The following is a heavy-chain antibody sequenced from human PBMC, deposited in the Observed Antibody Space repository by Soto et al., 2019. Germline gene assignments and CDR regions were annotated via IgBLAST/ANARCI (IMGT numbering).Heavy chain of an antibody. CDR2: ISSEGNNK. V-gene: IGHV3-30*18. D-gene: IGHD6-19*01. Sequence: LRLSCAASGFTFSRYGMHWVRQAPGKGLEWVALISSEGNNKYYPDSVKGRFTISRDNSKNTLYLQMNSLRSDDTAVYYCAKDIYRSVAVAGTIASWGQGTLVTVSS. CDR3: AKDIYRSVAVAGTIAS. CDR1: GFTFSRYG. J-gene: IGHJ5*02.